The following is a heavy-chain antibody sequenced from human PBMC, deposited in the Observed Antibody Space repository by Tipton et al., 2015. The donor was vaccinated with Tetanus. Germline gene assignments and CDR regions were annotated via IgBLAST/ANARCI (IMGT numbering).Heavy chain of an antibody. J-gene: IGHJ4*02. Sequence: GLVKPSETLSLSCTVSGGSISSFYWSWIRQSPGRGLEWIGYIFRTGTTTYNPSLKSRVSISLDTSKNQFSLNLNSVTAADTAVYYCARGRNWGTDYWGQGILVTVSS. CDR3: ARGRNWGTDY. CDR2: IFRTGTT. D-gene: IGHD7-27*01. CDR1: GGSISSFY. V-gene: IGHV4-59*12.